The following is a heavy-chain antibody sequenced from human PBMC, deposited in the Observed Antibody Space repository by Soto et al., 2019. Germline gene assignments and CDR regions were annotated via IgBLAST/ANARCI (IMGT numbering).Heavy chain of an antibody. D-gene: IGHD2-8*02. CDR2: INHSGST. V-gene: IGHV4-34*01. CDR1: GGSFSGYY. CDR3: ARDKITGLFDY. Sequence: QVQLQQWGAGLLKPSETLSLTCAVYGGSFSGYYWTWIRQPPGTGLEWIGEINHSGSTNYNPSLKRQVTSSVAKAKNQFSLTRTYVTAADTAVYYCARDKITGLFDYWGQGTVVTVSS. J-gene: IGHJ4*02.